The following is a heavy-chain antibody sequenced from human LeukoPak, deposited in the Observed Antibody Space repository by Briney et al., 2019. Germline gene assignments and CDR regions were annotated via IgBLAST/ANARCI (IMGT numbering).Heavy chain of an antibody. D-gene: IGHD3-16*01. V-gene: IGHV3-30*04. CDR2: IPSDGRDK. J-gene: IGHJ4*02. Sequence: PGKSLRLSCAASEFIFSSYAMHWVRQAPGKGLEWLAVIPSDGRDKYHADSVKGRFTISRDNSKNTLYLHMNSLTPDDTAVYYCTNHWGQFDYWGQGALVIVSS. CDR3: TNHWGQFDY. CDR1: EFIFSSYA.